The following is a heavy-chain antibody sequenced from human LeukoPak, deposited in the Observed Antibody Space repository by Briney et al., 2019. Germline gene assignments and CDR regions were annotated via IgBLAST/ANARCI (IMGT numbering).Heavy chain of an antibody. V-gene: IGHV4-59*08. J-gene: IGHJ4*02. CDR2: IYYSGST. Sequence: SETLSLTCTVSGVSISFYYWSWIRQPPGKGLEWIGYIYYSGSTNYNPSLKSRVTISIDTSRNQFSLKLTSVTAADTAVYYCARLPSIWGQGTLVTVSS. CDR1: GVSISFYY. CDR3: ARLPSI.